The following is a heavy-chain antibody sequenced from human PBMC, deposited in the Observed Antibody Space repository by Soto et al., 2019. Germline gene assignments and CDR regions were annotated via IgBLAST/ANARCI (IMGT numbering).Heavy chain of an antibody. CDR3: ARADRPLRWFEP. Sequence: ASVKVSCKASGYTFTSYGSSWVRQAPGRGLEWMGWISAYNGNTNYAQNLQGTLTTTTDTSTSTAYMELRSLRSDDTAVYYCARADRPLRWFEPWCQGTLGTISS. CDR1: GYTFTSYG. J-gene: IGHJ5*02. V-gene: IGHV1-18*04. CDR2: ISAYNGNT.